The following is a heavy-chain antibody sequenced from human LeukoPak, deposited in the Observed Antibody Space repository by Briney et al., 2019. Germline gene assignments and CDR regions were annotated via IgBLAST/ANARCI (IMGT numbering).Heavy chain of an antibody. CDR1: GYTFTSYG. CDR3: ARLLAGGLDY. CDR2: INPNSGGT. V-gene: IGHV1-2*02. Sequence: ASVTLSCTASGYTFTSYGISWVRQAPGQGLEWMGWINPNSGGTNYAQKIQGRVTMTRDTSISTAYMELSRLRSEDTAVYYCARLLAGGLDYWGQGTLGTVSS. D-gene: IGHD3-16*01. J-gene: IGHJ4*02.